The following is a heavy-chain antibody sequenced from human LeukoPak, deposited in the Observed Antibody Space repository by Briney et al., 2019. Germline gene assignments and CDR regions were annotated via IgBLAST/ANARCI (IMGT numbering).Heavy chain of an antibody. Sequence: ASVKVSCKASGCTFTSYGISWVRQAPGQGLEWMGWISAYNGNTNYAQKLQGRVTMTTDTSTSTAYMELRSLRSDDTAVYYCARDPLGGRTSPRFDYWGQGTLVTVSS. V-gene: IGHV1-18*01. CDR2: ISAYNGNT. CDR1: GCTFTSYG. J-gene: IGHJ4*02. D-gene: IGHD3-10*01. CDR3: ARDPLGGRTSPRFDY.